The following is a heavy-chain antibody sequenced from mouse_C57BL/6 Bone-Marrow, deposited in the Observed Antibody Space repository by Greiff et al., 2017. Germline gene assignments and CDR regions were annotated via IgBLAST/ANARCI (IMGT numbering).Heavy chain of an antibody. D-gene: IGHD2-5*01. V-gene: IGHV5-6*01. Sequence: EVLLVESGGDLVKPGGSLKLSCAASGFTFSSYGMSWVRQTPDKRLEWVATISSGGSYSYSPDSVTGRFTISRYNAKNNLYLQMSSLKSEDTAMYYCARPIYYSICVAYWGQGTLVTVSA. CDR1: GFTFSSYG. CDR2: ISSGGSYS. CDR3: ARPIYYSICVAY. J-gene: IGHJ3*01.